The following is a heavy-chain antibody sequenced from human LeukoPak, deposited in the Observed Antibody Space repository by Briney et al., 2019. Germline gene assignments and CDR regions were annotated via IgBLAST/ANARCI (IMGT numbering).Heavy chain of an antibody. CDR3: ARDHGFWSGYYTGEAFDI. D-gene: IGHD3-3*01. J-gene: IGHJ3*02. CDR2: ISAYNGNT. V-gene: IGHV1-18*01. CDR1: GYTFTSYG. Sequence: ASVKVSCKASGYTFTSYGISWVRQAPGQGLEWMGWISAYNGNTNYAQKLQGRVTMTTDTSTSTAYMELRSLRSDDTAVYYCARDHGFWSGYYTGEAFDIWGQGTMVTVSS.